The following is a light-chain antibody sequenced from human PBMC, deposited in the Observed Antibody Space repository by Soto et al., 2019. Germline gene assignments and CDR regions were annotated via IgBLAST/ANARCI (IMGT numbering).Light chain of an antibody. CDR3: SSYTSSSTVV. CDR1: SSDVGAYNY. CDR2: DVS. V-gene: IGLV2-14*03. Sequence: QSALTQPASVSGSPGQSITISCTGTSSDVGAYNYVSRYQHHPGKAPKLLIYDVSHRPSGVSNRFSGSKSGNTASLTISGLQAEDEADYYCSSYTSSSTVVFGGGTKLTVL. J-gene: IGLJ2*01.